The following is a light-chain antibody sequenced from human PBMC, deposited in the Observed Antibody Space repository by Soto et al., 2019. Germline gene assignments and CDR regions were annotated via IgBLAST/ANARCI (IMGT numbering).Light chain of an antibody. CDR3: MQAKHGLT. V-gene: IGKV2-30*01. J-gene: IGKJ4*01. CDR2: KVS. Sequence: DVVMTQSPLSLPVTLGQPASISCRSRQSLVYSDGNTYLNWFQQRPGQSPRRLIYKVSNRDSGVPDRFSGSGSGTDFTLKISRVEAEDVGVYYCMQAKHGLTFGGGTKVEIK. CDR1: QSLVYSDGNTY.